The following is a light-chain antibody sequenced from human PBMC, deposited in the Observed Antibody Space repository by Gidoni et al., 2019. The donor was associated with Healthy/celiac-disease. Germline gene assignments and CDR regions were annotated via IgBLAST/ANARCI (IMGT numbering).Light chain of an antibody. CDR2: GAS. CDR3: QQYGSSPRVFT. CDR1: QSVSSSY. Sequence: EIVLTQSPGTLSLSPGERATLSCRASQSVSSSYLAWYQQQPGQAPRLLIYGASSRATGIPDFTLTISRLEPEAFAVYYCQQYGSSPRVFTFGPGTKVDIK. V-gene: IGKV3-20*01. J-gene: IGKJ3*01.